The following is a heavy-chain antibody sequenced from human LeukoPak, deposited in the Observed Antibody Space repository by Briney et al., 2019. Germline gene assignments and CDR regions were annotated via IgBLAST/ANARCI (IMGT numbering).Heavy chain of an antibody. CDR1: AFTFSSYS. V-gene: IGHV3-21*04. D-gene: IGHD2-8*01. Sequence: GGSLRLSCAASAFTFSSYSMNWVRQAPGKGLEWVSSISSSGSYIYYADSVKGRFTISRDNAKNSLYLQMNSLRAEDTAVYYCARGRSTKNYWGQGTLVTVSS. J-gene: IGHJ4*02. CDR3: ARGRSTKNY. CDR2: ISSSGSYI.